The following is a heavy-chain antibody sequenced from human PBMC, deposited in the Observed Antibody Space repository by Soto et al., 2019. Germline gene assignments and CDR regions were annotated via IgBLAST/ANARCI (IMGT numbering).Heavy chain of an antibody. D-gene: IGHD3-22*01. V-gene: IGHV4-59*01. CDR3: ARLGHVYYYDSSGYREYFQH. Sequence: SETLSLTCTVSGGSIGSYYWSWIRQPPGKGLEWIGYIYYSGSTTYNPSLRSRVTISVDTSKNQFSLKLSSVTAADTAVYYCARLGHVYYYDSSGYREYFQHWGQGTLVTVSS. CDR2: IYYSGST. CDR1: GGSIGSYY. J-gene: IGHJ1*01.